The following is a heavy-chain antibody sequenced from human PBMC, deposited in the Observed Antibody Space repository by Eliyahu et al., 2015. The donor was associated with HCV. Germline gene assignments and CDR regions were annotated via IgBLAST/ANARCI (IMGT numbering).Heavy chain of an antibody. CDR1: GFTFXSYW. D-gene: IGHD3-3*01. J-gene: IGHJ4*02. CDR3: ARDQADFWSGYHFDY. CDR2: IXSDGSST. Sequence: EVQLVESGGGLVQPGGSLXLSCXASGFTFXSYWXXWVRQAPGKGLVWVSRIXSDGSSTSYADSVKGRFTISRDNAKNTLYLQMNSLRAEDTAVYYCARDQADFWSGYHFDYWGQGTLVTVSS. V-gene: IGHV3-74*01.